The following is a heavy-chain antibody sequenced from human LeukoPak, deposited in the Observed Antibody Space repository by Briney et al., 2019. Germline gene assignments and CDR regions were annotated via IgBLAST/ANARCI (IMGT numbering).Heavy chain of an antibody. J-gene: IGHJ4*02. CDR3: ARSVGRGSYFDS. CDR2: VSYTGST. D-gene: IGHD3-10*01. CDR1: GGSMSNYY. V-gene: IGHV4-59*08. Sequence: PSQTLSLTCTVSGGSMSNYYWSWIRQPPGKGLEWIGYVSYTGSTDYNPSLRSRVIVSIDTSKNQLSLIVTFVTAADTAVYYCARSVGRGSYFDSWGQGSLVTVSS.